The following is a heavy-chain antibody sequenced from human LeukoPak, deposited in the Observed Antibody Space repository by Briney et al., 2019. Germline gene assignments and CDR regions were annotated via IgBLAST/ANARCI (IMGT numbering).Heavy chain of an antibody. V-gene: IGHV3-7*01. CDR2: INQGGSDK. CDR3: TRDRSRAEDD. Sequence: WGSLRLSCAASGFTFSGHWMSWVRQAPGKGLEWVANINQGGSDKYYVDSVKGRFTISRDNANNLLYLQMNSLRGEDTAVYYCTRDRSRAEDDWGQGTLVTVSS. CDR1: GFTFSGHW. D-gene: IGHD1-14*01. J-gene: IGHJ4*02.